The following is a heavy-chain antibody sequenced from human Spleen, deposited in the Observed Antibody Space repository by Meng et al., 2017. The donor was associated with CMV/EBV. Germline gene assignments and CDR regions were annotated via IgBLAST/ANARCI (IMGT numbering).Heavy chain of an antibody. Sequence: ELGALSGARIKNSGSSGKLSCKASGGTFSRYASRWVRQAPGQGLEWMGGIIPIFGTANYAQKFQGRVTITADESTSTAYMELSSLRSEDTAVYYCARVDSGSGSSFDYWGQGTLVTVSS. J-gene: IGHJ4*02. V-gene: IGHV1-69*01. CDR1: GGTFSRYA. CDR2: IIPIFGTA. CDR3: ARVDSGSGSSFDY. D-gene: IGHD3-10*01.